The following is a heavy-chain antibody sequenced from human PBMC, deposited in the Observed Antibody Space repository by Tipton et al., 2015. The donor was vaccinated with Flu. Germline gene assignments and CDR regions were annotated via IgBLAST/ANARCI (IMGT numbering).Heavy chain of an antibody. Sequence: QLVQSGGGLVQPGGSLRLSCAASGFSVGRNYMSWVRQAPGKGLEWVSVIYSGDDTYYADSVKGRFTISRDMSRNMLSLQMNSLRTDDTAVYYCARDFGGGYCSGGRCYDAYDIWGQGTMVTVSS. D-gene: IGHD2-15*01. CDR3: ARDFGGGYCSGGRCYDAYDI. CDR1: GFSVGRNY. CDR2: IYSGDDT. J-gene: IGHJ3*02. V-gene: IGHV3-66*02.